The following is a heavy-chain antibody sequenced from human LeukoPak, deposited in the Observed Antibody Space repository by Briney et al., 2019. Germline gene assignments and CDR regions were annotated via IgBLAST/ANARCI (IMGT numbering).Heavy chain of an antibody. Sequence: PGGSLRLSCTASGFTFSDYYMNWIRQAPGKGLEWVSYISPSGCTMQYADSVEGRFTISRDNAKNSLYLQMNSLRAEDTAVYYCARDEEAAGTRYFDPWGQGTLVTVSS. CDR2: ISPSGCTM. D-gene: IGHD6-13*01. CDR1: GFTFSDYY. J-gene: IGHJ5*02. CDR3: ARDEEAAGTRYFDP. V-gene: IGHV3-11*01.